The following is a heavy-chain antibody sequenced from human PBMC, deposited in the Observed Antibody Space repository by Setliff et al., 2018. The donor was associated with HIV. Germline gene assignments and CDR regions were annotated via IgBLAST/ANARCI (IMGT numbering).Heavy chain of an antibody. V-gene: IGHV1-18*01. CDR2: INTYNGNT. D-gene: IGHD3-10*01. CDR1: GYNFVGYG. Sequence: ASVKVSCKASGYNFVGYGINWLRQAPGQGLEWMGWINTYNGNTKYGQKFQGSVTMTTDTYTSTVYMELRSLRSDDTAVYYCARDGYYYGSGSYSSFDYWGQGTLVTVSS. J-gene: IGHJ4*02. CDR3: ARDGYYYGSGSYSSFDY.